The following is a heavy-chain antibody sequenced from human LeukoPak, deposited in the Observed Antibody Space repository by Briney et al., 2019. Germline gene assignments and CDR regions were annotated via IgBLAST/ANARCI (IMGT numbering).Heavy chain of an antibody. CDR2: ISSSGSTI. J-gene: IGHJ3*02. CDR1: GFTFSAYY. D-gene: IGHD2-2*01. Sequence: GGSLRLSCAASGFTFSAYYMSWVRQAPGKGLEWVSYISSSGSTIYYADSVKGRFTISRDNAKNSLYLQMNSLRAEDTAVYYCVVSEANGAFDIWGQGTMVTVSS. V-gene: IGHV3-11*01. CDR3: VVSEANGAFDI.